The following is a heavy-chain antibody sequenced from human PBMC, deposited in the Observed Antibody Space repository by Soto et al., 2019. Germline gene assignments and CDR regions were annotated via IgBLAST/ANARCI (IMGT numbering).Heavy chain of an antibody. V-gene: IGHV4-59*01. CDR3: ASRIKIVVVKWDADYFDY. J-gene: IGHJ4*02. D-gene: IGHD3-22*01. CDR1: GGPMSSFY. Sequence: SETLSLTCTVSGGPMSSFYWTWIRQPPGKGLEWIGYIYYSGSTNYNPSLKSRVTMSVDTSKNHFSLKLSSVTAADTAVYYCASRIKIVVVKWDADYFDYWGQGTLVTVSS. CDR2: IYYSGST.